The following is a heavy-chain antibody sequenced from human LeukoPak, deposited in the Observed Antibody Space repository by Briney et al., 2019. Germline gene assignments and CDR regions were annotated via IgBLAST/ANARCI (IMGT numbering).Heavy chain of an antibody. CDR3: AKDDDWGRFNH. Sequence: GRSLRLPCAASRFTFSSYAMLWVRQLPGKGLEWVAFIRYDGSTKHYADSVKGRFTFSRDNSKNTLYLQMNSLRAEDTAMYYCAKDDDWGRFNHWGQGTLVTVSS. J-gene: IGHJ1*01. CDR1: RFTFSSYA. CDR2: IRYDGSTK. V-gene: IGHV3-30*02. D-gene: IGHD3-16*01.